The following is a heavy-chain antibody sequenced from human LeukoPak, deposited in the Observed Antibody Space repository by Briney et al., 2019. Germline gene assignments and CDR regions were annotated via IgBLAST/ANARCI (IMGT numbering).Heavy chain of an antibody. CDR3: ARDLSYDTSGYYFDY. Sequence: GGSLRLSCAASGFTFSSHRMSWVRQAPGKGLEWVANIKKDGSEKYYVDSVKGRFTISRDNAKTSLYLQMNSLRAEDTAVYYCARDLSYDTSGYYFDYWGQGTLVTVSS. V-gene: IGHV3-7*03. CDR2: IKKDGSEK. D-gene: IGHD3-22*01. J-gene: IGHJ4*02. CDR1: GFTFSSHR.